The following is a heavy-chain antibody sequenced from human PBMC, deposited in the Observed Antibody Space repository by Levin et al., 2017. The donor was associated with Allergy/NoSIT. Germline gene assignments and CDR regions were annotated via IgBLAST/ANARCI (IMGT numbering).Heavy chain of an antibody. D-gene: IGHD6-19*01. CDR2: IKNDGGEA. CDR1: GFTFSSFW. CDR3: AALPRGSAWSS. V-gene: IGHV3-7*01. J-gene: IGHJ4*02. Sequence: PGESLKISCATSGFTFSSFWMSWVRQAPGKGLEWVANIKNDGGEAYYVDSVKGRFTISRDNAKNSLFLQMNSLRAEDTAVYYCAALPRGSAWSSWGQGTLVTVSS.